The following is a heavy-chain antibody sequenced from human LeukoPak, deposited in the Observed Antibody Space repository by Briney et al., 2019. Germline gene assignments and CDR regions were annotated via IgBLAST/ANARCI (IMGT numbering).Heavy chain of an antibody. V-gene: IGHV3-33*01. CDR2: IWYDGSNK. CDR3: ARDRKGALNYGMDV. Sequence: GGSLRLSCAASGFTFSSYGMHWVRQAPGKGLEWVAVIWYDGSNKYYADSVKGRFTISRDNSKNTLYLQMNSLGAEDTAVYYCARDRKGALNYGMDVWGQGTTVTVSS. J-gene: IGHJ6*02. CDR1: GFTFSSYG.